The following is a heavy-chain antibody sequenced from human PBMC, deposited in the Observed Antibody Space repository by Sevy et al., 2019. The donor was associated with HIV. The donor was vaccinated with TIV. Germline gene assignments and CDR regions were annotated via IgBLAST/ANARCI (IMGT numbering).Heavy chain of an antibody. CDR2: INEDGSKQ. CDR3: ARAIGISASF. V-gene: IGHV3-7*03. D-gene: IGHD2-15*01. Sequence: GGSLRLSCAASGFIFNDYWMHWVRQAPGKGLEWVANINEDGSKQYYVDSVKGRFTIYRDNAKSSVFLEMNSLRVDDAAIYYCARAIGISASFWGQGTLVTVSS. CDR1: GFIFNDYW. J-gene: IGHJ4*02.